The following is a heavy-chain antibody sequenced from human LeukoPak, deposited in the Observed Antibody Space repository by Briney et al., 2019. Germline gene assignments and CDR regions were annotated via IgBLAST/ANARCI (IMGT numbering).Heavy chain of an antibody. Sequence: GASVKVSCRTSGYTFSGHYLHWVRQAPGQGLEWMGWINPNSGGTNYAQKFQGWVTMTRDTPISTVYMELSRLRSDDTAVYYCAREFAAGLLTSFDYWGQGTLVTVSS. CDR2: INPNSGGT. J-gene: IGHJ4*02. V-gene: IGHV1-2*04. CDR3: AREFAAGLLTSFDY. CDR1: GYTFSGHY. D-gene: IGHD3-9*01.